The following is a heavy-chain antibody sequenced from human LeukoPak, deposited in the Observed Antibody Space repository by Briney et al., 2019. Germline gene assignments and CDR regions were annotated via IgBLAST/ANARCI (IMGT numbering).Heavy chain of an antibody. CDR3: ARVGDSSGYYYGYFDY. J-gene: IGHJ4*02. Sequence: SETLSLTCTVSGGSISSYYWSWIRQPAGKGLEWIGRIYTSGSTNYNPSLKSRVTMSVDTSNNQFSLKLSSVTAADTAVYYCARVGDSSGYYYGYFDYWGQGTLVTVSS. V-gene: IGHV4-4*07. CDR1: GGSISSYY. D-gene: IGHD3-22*01. CDR2: IYTSGST.